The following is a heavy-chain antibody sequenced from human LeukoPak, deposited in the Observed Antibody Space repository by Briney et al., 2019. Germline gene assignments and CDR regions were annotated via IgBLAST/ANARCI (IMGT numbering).Heavy chain of an antibody. CDR2: MNPNSGNT. CDR1: GYTFTSYD. D-gene: IGHD3-3*01. CDR3: ARGIDFWSGYSIYYYYMDV. J-gene: IGHJ6*03. V-gene: IGHV1-8*03. Sequence: ASVKVSCKASGYTFTSYDINWVRQATGQGLEWMGWMNPNSGNTGYAQKFQGRVTITRNTSISTAYTELSSLRSEDTAVYYCARGIDFWSGYSIYYYYMDVWGKGTTVTVSS.